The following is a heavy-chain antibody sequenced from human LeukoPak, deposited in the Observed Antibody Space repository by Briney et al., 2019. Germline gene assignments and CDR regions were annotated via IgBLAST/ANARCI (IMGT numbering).Heavy chain of an antibody. CDR3: ASTRYSSSWYLGRLGFDY. CDR1: GDSISSFY. CDR2: IYYSGST. J-gene: IGHJ4*02. Sequence: SETLSLTCTVSGDSISSFYWSWIRQPPGKGLEWIGYIYYSGSTNYNPSLKSRVTISVDTSKNQFSLKLSSVTAADTAVYYCASTRYSSSWYLGRLGFDYWGQGTLVTVSS. V-gene: IGHV4-59*01. D-gene: IGHD6-13*01.